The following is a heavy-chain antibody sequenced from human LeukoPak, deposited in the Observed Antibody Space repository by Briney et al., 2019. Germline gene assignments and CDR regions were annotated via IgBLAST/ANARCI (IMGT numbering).Heavy chain of an antibody. CDR3: ARGGVAAKYYFDY. Sequence: SQTLSLTCTVSGGSISPVYWSWIRQPPGKGPEFIGYIYDSGAGNYNPSIKSRVTLSVDTSKNQFSLKLSSVTAADTAVYYCARGGVAAKYYFDYWGQGTLVTVSS. J-gene: IGHJ4*02. CDR1: GGSISPVY. D-gene: IGHD3-10*01. V-gene: IGHV4-59*01. CDR2: IYDSGAG.